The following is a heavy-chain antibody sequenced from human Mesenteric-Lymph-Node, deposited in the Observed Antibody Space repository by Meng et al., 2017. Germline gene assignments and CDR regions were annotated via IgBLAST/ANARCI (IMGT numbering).Heavy chain of an antibody. CDR3: ARMIGSGPFDY. CDR2: IHYSRSP. J-gene: IGHJ4*02. D-gene: IGHD6-19*01. Sequence: SEPLSLTCTVSGDSVSTNYFWSWLRQSPGKGLELIGYIHYSRSPNYNPSLKSRVTISVDTSKNQFSLKLNSVTAADTAVYYCARMIGSGPFDYWGQGTLVTVSS. V-gene: IGHV4-61*01. CDR1: GDSVSTNYF.